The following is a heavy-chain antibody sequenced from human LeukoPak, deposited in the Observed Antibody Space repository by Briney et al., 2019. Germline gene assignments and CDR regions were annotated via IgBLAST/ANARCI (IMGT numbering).Heavy chain of an antibody. J-gene: IGHJ4*02. V-gene: IGHV3-30*18. Sequence: PGRSLRLSCAASGFTFSSYGMHWVRQAPGKGLEWVAVISYDGSNKYYADSVKGRFTISRDNSKNTLYLQMNSLRAEDTAVYYCAKDDSLAVASGGGHCGQGTLVTVSS. CDR2: ISYDGSNK. CDR1: GFTFSSYG. CDR3: AKDDSLAVASGGGH. D-gene: IGHD6-19*01.